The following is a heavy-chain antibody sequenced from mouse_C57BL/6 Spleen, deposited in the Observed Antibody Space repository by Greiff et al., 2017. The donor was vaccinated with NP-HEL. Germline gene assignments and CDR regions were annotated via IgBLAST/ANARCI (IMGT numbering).Heavy chain of an antibody. CDR1: GYTFTSYW. J-gene: IGHJ1*03. Sequence: VQLQQPGAELVKPGASVKLSCKASGYTFTSYWMHWVKQRPGQGLAWIGMIHPNSGSTNYNEKFKSKATLTVDKSSSTAYMQLSSLTSEDSAVYYCARSRPGTANFEVWGTGTTVTVSS. D-gene: IGHD4-1*01. V-gene: IGHV1-64*01. CDR3: ARSRPGTANFEV. CDR2: IHPNSGST.